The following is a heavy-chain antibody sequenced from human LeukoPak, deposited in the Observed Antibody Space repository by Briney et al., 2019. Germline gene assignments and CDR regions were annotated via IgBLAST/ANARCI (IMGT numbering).Heavy chain of an antibody. CDR3: ARGWLPFDY. Sequence: GGSLRLSCAASGFTFSSYWAYCVRHAPGKGPVWVSHINSDATSTGYADSVKGRFTISRDNAQNTLYLQMNSLRVEDTAVYYCARGWLPFDYWGQGTLVTVSS. J-gene: IGHJ4*02. CDR2: INSDATST. D-gene: IGHD5-12*01. V-gene: IGHV3-74*01. CDR1: GFTFSSYW.